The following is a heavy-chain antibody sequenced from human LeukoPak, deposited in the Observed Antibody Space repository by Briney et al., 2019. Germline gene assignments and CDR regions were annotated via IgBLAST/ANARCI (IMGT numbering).Heavy chain of an antibody. D-gene: IGHD2-15*01. CDR3: ARRHGRCSDGSCYYPDY. J-gene: IGHJ4*02. Sequence: ASVKVPCKASGYTFTSYDINWVRQATGQGLEWMGWVNPNSGNTGYAQKFQGRVTMTRNSSITTAYMELSSLRSEDTAVYYCARRHGRCSDGSCYYPDYWGQGTLVTVSS. CDR1: GYTFTSYD. CDR2: VNPNSGNT. V-gene: IGHV1-8*01.